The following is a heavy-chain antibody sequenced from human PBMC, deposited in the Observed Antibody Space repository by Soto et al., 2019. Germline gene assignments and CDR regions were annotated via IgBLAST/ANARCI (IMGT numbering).Heavy chain of an antibody. J-gene: IGHJ6*02. Sequence: GASVKVSCKASGYTFTSYGISWVRQAPGQGLEWMGWISTYNGNTNYAQKLQGRVTMTTDTSTSTAYMELRSLRSDDTAVYYCASGDIVVAPAAMGYYYYGMDDWGQGTTVTVSS. D-gene: IGHD2-2*01. CDR2: ISTYNGNT. V-gene: IGHV1-18*04. CDR1: GYTFTSYG. CDR3: ASGDIVVAPAAMGYYYYGMDD.